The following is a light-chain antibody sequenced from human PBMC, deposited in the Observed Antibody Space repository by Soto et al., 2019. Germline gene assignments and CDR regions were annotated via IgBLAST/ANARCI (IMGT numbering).Light chain of an antibody. CDR1: QAISNY. CDR2: AAS. V-gene: IGKV1-27*01. J-gene: IGKJ4*01. CDR3: QKFNAVPT. Sequence: DIQMTQSPSSLSASVGDRVTITCRASQAISNYLAWYQQKPGKVPTLLISAASTLQSGVPSRFSGSGSGTDFTLTIRSLQPEDVATYYCQKFNAVPTFGGGTKVEI.